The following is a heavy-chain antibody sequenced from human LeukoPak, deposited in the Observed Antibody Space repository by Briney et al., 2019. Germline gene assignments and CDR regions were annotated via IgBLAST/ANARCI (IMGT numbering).Heavy chain of an antibody. CDR3: ARGTRDGMDV. V-gene: IGHV3-53*01. D-gene: IGHD1-1*01. CDR2: IYSGGNT. J-gene: IGHJ6*02. CDR1: GFTVSSSY. Sequence: GGSLRLSCAASGFTVSSSYMNWVRQAPGKGLEWVSVIYSGGNTYYADSVKGRFTISRDNSKNTLYLQMNSLRAEDTAVYYCARGTRDGMDVWGQGTTVTVSS.